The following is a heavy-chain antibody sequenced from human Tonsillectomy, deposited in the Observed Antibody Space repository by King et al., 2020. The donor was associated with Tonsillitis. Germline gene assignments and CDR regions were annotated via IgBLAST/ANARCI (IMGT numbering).Heavy chain of an antibody. V-gene: IGHV4-31*03. CDR2: IYNNGNT. CDR1: GGSISGGAYY. J-gene: IGHJ5*02. D-gene: IGHD3-3*01. Sequence: QLQESGPGLVKPSQTLSLTCNVSGGSISGGAYYWSWIRQHPGKGLEWIGYIYNNGNTYYTPSPKSRLTISVDTSKNQFSLKLSSVTAADTAVYYCGRYEGAVFDPWGQGTLVTVSS. CDR3: GRYEGAVFDP.